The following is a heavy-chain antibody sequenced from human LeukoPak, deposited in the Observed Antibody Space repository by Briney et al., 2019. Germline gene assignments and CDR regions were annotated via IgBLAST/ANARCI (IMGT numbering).Heavy chain of an antibody. D-gene: IGHD6-19*01. CDR2: IYYSGST. Sequence: SETLSLTCTVSGGSISSGGYYWSWIRQHPGKGLEWIGYIYYSGSTYYNPSLKSRVTISVDTSKNQFPLKLSSVTAADTAVYYCARVWGSGWHFDYWGQGTLVTVSS. CDR3: ARVWGSGWHFDY. V-gene: IGHV4-31*03. J-gene: IGHJ4*02. CDR1: GGSISSGGYY.